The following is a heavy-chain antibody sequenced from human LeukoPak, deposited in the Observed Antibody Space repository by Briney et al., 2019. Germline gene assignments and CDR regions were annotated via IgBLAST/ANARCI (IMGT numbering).Heavy chain of an antibody. CDR2: IYYRGST. J-gene: IGHJ2*01. V-gene: IGHV4-30-4*08. Sequence: SETLSLTCTVSGGSISSGDYYWSWIRQPPGKGREWIGYIYYRGSTYYNPSLKSRITISVDTSKNQFSLKLSSVTAADTAVYYCAREPPFYGYRYFDLWGRGTLVTVSS. CDR3: AREPPFYGYRYFDL. D-gene: IGHD2/OR15-2a*01. CDR1: GGSISSGDYY.